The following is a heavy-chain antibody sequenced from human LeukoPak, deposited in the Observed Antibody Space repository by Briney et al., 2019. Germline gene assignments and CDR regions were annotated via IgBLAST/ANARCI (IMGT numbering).Heavy chain of an antibody. J-gene: IGHJ4*02. CDR2: ISGSGGST. V-gene: IGHV3-23*01. CDR1: GFTFSSYA. CDR3: AKGDGYDYVWGSYRHYFDY. Sequence: GGSLRLSCAASGFTFSSYAMSWVRQAPGKGLEWVSAISGSGGSTYYADSVKGRFTISIDNSKNTLYLQMNSLREEHTAVYYCAKGDGYDYVWGSYRHYFDYWGQGTLVTVSS. D-gene: IGHD3-16*02.